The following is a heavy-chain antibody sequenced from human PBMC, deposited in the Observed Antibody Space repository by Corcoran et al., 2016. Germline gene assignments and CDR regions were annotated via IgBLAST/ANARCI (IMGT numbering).Heavy chain of an antibody. CDR2: IWSDDSA. CDR1: GFIVRGTY. CDR3: ARGRIRAIANYYYGMNV. V-gene: IGHV3-53*01. D-gene: IGHD1-20*01. J-gene: IGHJ6*02. Sequence: EVQLVESGGGLIQPGGSLRLSCEASGFIVRGTYVSWVRQAPGKGMEWVSIIWSDDSASDADSVKGRFTMSRDNSKNMLYLQMNNLGAEDTSLYYCARGRIRAIANYYYGMNVWGQGTAVTVSS.